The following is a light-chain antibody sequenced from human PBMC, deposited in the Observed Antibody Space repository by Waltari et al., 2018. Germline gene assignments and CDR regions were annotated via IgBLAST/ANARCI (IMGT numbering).Light chain of an antibody. CDR1: NSAVGGYDF. V-gene: IGLV2-8*01. J-gene: IGLJ2*01. CDR3: CSYAGGNNLL. CDR2: AVS. Sequence: QSALTQPPSASGPPGQSVTIPCTGTNSAVGGYDFVSWYQQHPGKAPKLMIYAVSKRPSGVPDRFSGSKSGNTASLTVSGLQADDEADYYCCSYAGGNNLLFGGGTKLTVL.